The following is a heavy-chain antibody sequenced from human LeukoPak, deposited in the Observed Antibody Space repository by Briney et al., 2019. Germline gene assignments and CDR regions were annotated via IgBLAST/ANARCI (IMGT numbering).Heavy chain of an antibody. J-gene: IGHJ1*01. D-gene: IGHD3-22*01. Sequence: ASVKVSCKASGYTFTDYGMHWVRQAPGQRLEWMAWINAGNGNAKYSQKFQGRVTITRDTSASTAYTELSSLRSEDTAVYYCARVPLHDRNDYYYPHWGQAPWSPSPQ. CDR3: ARVPLHDRNDYYYPH. V-gene: IGHV1-3*01. CDR2: INAGNGNA. CDR1: GYTFTDYG.